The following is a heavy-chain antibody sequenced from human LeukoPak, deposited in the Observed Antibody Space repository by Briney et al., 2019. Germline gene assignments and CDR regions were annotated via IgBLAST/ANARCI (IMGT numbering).Heavy chain of an antibody. CDR2: IYYSGST. Sequence: PSETLSLTCTVSGGSISSYYWSWIRQPPGKGLEWIGYIYYSGSTNYNPSLKSRVTISVDTSKNQFSLKLSSVTAADTAVYYCAREFRYDFWSGYLYGHDAFDIWGQGTMVTVSS. CDR1: GGSISSYY. CDR3: AREFRYDFWSGYLYGHDAFDI. V-gene: IGHV4-59*01. D-gene: IGHD3-3*01. J-gene: IGHJ3*02.